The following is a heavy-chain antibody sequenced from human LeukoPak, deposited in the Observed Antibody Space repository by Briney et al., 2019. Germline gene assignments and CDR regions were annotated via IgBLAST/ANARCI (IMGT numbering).Heavy chain of an antibody. CDR1: GVSTSSTRYY. CDR3: ARGQGYSYGLDY. D-gene: IGHD5-18*01. CDR2: INHSGST. J-gene: IGHJ4*02. Sequence: SETLSLTCTVSGVSTSSTRYYWGWIRQPPGKGLEWIGEINHSGSTNYNPSLKSRVTISVDTSKNQFSLKLSSVTAADTAVYYCARGQGYSYGLDYWGQGTLVTVSS. V-gene: IGHV4-39*07.